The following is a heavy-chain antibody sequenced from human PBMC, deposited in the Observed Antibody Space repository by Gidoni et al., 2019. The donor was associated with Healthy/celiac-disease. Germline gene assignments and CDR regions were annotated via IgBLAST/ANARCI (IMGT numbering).Heavy chain of an antibody. V-gene: IGHV2-70*15. CDR2: IDWDDDK. J-gene: IGHJ4*02. CDR3: ARDRVGATSYYFDY. CDR1: GFSLSTSGLC. Sequence: QVTLRESGPALVKPTQTLTLTCTFSGFSLSTSGLCVGWIRQPPGKALEWLARIDWDDDKYYSTSLKTRLTISKDTSKNQVVLTMTNMDPVDTATYYCARDRVGATSYYFDYWGQGTLVTVSS. D-gene: IGHD1-26*01.